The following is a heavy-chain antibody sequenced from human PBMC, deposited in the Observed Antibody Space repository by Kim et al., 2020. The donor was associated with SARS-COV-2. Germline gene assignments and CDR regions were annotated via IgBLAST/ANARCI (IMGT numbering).Heavy chain of an antibody. CDR2: IYYSGST. Sequence: SETLSLTCTVSGGSISSYYWSWIRQPPGKGLEWIGYIYYSGSTNYNPSLKSRVTISVDTSKNQFSLKLSSVTAVDTAVYYCSRDPLPRPSGYDIWGQGTMVTVSS. D-gene: IGHD5-12*01. CDR1: GGSISSYY. CDR3: SRDPLPRPSGYDI. J-gene: IGHJ3*02. V-gene: IGHV4-59*01.